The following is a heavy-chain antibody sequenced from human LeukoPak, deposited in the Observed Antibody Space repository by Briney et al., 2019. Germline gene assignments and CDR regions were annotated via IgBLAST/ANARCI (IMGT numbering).Heavy chain of an antibody. D-gene: IGHD4-17*01. CDR2: IRSKAYGGTT. CDR1: GFTFGDYA. CDR3: TRHYGDYVCFDY. Sequence: PGGSLRLSCTASGFTFGDYAMSWVRQAPGKGLEWVGFIRSKAYGGTTEYAASVKGRFTISRDDSKSIAYLQMKSLKTEDTAVYYCTRHYGDYVCFDYWGQGTLVTVSS. V-gene: IGHV3-49*04. J-gene: IGHJ4*02.